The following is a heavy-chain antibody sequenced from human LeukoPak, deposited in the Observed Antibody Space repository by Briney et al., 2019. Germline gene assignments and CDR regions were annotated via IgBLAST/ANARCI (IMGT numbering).Heavy chain of an antibody. CDR2: INSDGSNT. V-gene: IGHV3-74*01. CDR1: GFTFSTYS. J-gene: IGHJ4*02. Sequence: GGSLRLSCAASGFTFSTYSMNWVRQASWKGLVWVSRINSDGSNTRYADSVKGRFTISRDNAKNTLYLQMNSLRAEDTAVYYCARGGGYSYGPFDYWGQGTLVTVSS. D-gene: IGHD5-18*01. CDR3: ARGGGYSYGPFDY.